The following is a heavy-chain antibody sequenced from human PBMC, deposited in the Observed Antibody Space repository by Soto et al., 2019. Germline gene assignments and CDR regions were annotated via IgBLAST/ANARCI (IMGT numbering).Heavy chain of an antibody. Sequence: GGSLRLSCAASGFTFSSYGMHWVRQAPGKGLEWVANIKQDGSDKYYVDSVKGRFTISRDNAKNSLYLQMNSLRAEDTAVYYCARDRGGYSYGHADYFDYWGQGTLVTVSS. V-gene: IGHV3-7*01. D-gene: IGHD5-18*01. CDR3: ARDRGGYSYGHADYFDY. J-gene: IGHJ4*02. CDR1: GFTFSSYG. CDR2: IKQDGSDK.